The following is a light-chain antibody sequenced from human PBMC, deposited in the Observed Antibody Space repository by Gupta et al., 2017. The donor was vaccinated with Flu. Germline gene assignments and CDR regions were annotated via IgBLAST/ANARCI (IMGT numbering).Light chain of an antibody. V-gene: IGLV2-14*01. CDR1: SSEIGCYKY. J-gene: IGLJ2*01. CDR3: SAGTSSTTLV. Sequence: SITIAGTGTSSEIGCYKYVSWYQQHPGKAPQLLIYEVTNRPSGVSTRFSGSKAGDTASLTISGLQAEDEADYYCSAGTSSTTLVFGGGTRLTVL. CDR2: EVT.